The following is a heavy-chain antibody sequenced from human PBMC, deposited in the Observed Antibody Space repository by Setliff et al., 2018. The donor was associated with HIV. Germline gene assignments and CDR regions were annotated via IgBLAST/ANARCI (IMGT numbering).Heavy chain of an antibody. CDR2: SNPMFGTP. CDR3: ARGHYSSSSG. D-gene: IGHD6-6*01. V-gene: IGHV1-69*15. Sequence: TFTRYYMHWVRQAPGQGLEWMGISNPMFGTPNYAQKFQGRVTITADESTSTAYMELSSLTSEDTAVYYCARGHYSSSSGWGQGTLVTVSS. J-gene: IGHJ4*02. CDR1: TFTRYY.